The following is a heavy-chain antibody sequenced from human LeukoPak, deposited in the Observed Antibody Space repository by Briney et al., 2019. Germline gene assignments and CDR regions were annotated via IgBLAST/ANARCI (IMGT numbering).Heavy chain of an antibody. CDR1: GDSISSYS. D-gene: IGHD5-18*01. J-gene: IGHJ5*02. V-gene: IGHV4-4*07. Sequence: PSETLSLTCSVSGDSISSYSWNWIRQSAGKGLEWIGRIYTSGSTNYNPSLESRVTVSLDTSRNQFSLNLTSVTAADTAVYYCARGVDTAMVSGGYNWFEPWGQGFEVLVSS. CDR2: IYTSGST. CDR3: ARGVDTAMVSGGYNWFEP.